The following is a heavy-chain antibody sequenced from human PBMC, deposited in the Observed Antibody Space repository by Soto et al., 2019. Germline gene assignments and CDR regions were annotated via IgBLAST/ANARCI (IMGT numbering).Heavy chain of an antibody. CDR3: AREPTGTWAFDI. Sequence: ASVKVSCKASGYTFTGYHMHWVRQAPGQGLEWMGWINPNSGGTNYAQKLQGWVTMTRDTSISTAYMELSRLRSDDTAVYYCAREPTGTWAFDIWGQGTMVTVSS. V-gene: IGHV1-2*04. CDR2: INPNSGGT. CDR1: GYTFTGYH. D-gene: IGHD1-1*01. J-gene: IGHJ3*02.